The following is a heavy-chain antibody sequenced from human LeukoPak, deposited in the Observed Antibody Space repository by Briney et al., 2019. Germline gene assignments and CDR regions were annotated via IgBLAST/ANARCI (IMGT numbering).Heavy chain of an antibody. V-gene: IGHV3-48*01. Sequence: GGSLRLSCAASGFTFSTFAMIWVRQPPGKGLEWVSYISSSSSTIFYADSVKGRFTISRDNAENSLYLQMNSLRSEDTAVYYCARGKIDYWGQGTLVTVSS. J-gene: IGHJ4*02. CDR1: GFTFSTFA. CDR2: ISSSSSTI. CDR3: ARGKIDY. D-gene: IGHD3-10*01.